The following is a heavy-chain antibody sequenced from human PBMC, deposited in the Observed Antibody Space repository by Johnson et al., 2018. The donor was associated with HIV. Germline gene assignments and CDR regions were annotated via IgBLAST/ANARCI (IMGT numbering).Heavy chain of an antibody. CDR1: GFTFDDYA. J-gene: IGHJ3*02. CDR3: ARDDTEADGAFDI. V-gene: IGHV3-9*01. D-gene: IGHD2-2*02. CDR2: ISWNSGSI. Sequence: VQLVESGGGLVQPGRSLRLSCAASGFTFDDYAMHWVRQAPGKGLEWVSGISWNSGSIGYVDSVKGRFTISRDNAKNSLYLQMNSLRAEDTAVYYCARDDTEADGAFDIWDQGTMVTVSS.